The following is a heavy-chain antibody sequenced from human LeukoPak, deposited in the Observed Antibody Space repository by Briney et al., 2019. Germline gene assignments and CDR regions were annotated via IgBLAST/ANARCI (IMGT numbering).Heavy chain of an antibody. J-gene: IGHJ4*02. D-gene: IGHD2-15*01. CDR1: GGSISSYY. Sequence: SETLSLTCTVSGGSISSYYWSWIRQPAGKGLEWIGYIYYSGSTNYNPSLKSRVTISVDTSKNQFSLKLSSVTAADTAVYYCARMGCSGGSCYSMSYFDYWGQGTLVTVSS. CDR2: IYYSGST. CDR3: ARMGCSGGSCYSMSYFDY. V-gene: IGHV4-59*01.